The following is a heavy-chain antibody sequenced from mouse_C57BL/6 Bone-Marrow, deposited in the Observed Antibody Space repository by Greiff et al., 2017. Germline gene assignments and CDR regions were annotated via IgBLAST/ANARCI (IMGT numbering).Heavy chain of an antibody. CDR3: TTDLVTSVVYFDY. Sequence: VQLQQSGAELVRPGASVKLSCTASGFNIKDDYMHWVKQRPEQGLEWIGWIDPENGDTEYASKFQGKATITADTSSNTAYLQLSSLTSEDTAVYYGTTDLVTSVVYFDYWGQGTTLTVSS. V-gene: IGHV14-4*01. CDR2: IDPENGDT. CDR1: GFNIKDDY. J-gene: IGHJ2*01. D-gene: IGHD1-1*01.